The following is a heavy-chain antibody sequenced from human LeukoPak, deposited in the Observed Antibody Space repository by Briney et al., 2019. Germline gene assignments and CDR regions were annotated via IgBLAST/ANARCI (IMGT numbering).Heavy chain of an antibody. Sequence: GGSLRLSCAASGFTFSSCDMHWVRQATGKGLEWVSAIGTAGDTYYPGSVKGRFTISRENAKNSLYLQMNSLRAGDTAVYYCARASDILTGFDYWGQGTLVTVSS. CDR2: IGTAGDT. D-gene: IGHD3-9*01. V-gene: IGHV3-13*01. J-gene: IGHJ4*02. CDR1: GFTFSSCD. CDR3: ARASDILTGFDY.